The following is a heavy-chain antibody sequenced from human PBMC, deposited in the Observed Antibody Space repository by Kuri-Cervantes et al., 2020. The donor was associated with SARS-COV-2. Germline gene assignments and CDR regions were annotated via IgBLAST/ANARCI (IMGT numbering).Heavy chain of an antibody. V-gene: IGHV4-59*11. CDR1: GGSISSHY. J-gene: IGHJ2*01. CDR3: ARASYQQLVHGWYFDL. D-gene: IGHD6-13*01. Sequence: SETLSLTCTVSGGSISSHYWSWIRQPPGKGLEWIGYNYYSGSTNYNPSLKSRVTISVDTSKNQFSLKLSSVTAADTAVYYCARASYQQLVHGWYFDLWGRGTLVTVSS. CDR2: NYYSGST.